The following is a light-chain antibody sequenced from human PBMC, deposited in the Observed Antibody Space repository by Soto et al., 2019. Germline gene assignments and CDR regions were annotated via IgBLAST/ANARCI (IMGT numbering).Light chain of an antibody. J-gene: IGKJ5*01. Sequence: DIQFTQSPSPVSASVVERVTMTCLASETISTFLNWYQHKPGKAPKLLISAASRLQSGVPPRFSGSGSGTDFTLTINSLRPEDFASYYCQQSYSSSPITFGPGTRLEI. V-gene: IGKV1-39*01. CDR2: AAS. CDR3: QQSYSSSPIT. CDR1: ETISTF.